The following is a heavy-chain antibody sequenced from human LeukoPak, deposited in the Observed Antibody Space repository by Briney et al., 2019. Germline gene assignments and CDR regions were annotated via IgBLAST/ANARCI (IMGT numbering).Heavy chain of an antibody. D-gene: IGHD6-19*01. CDR1: GGSFRGYY. Sequence: KPSETLSLTCAVYGGSFRGYYWSGIRQPPGKGLELSVEINHSGSTNYNPSVKSRGTISVDTSKNQFSLKLSSVTAAETAVYYCVGRYSSGWYGRSYYYSMDVWGKGTTVTVSS. CDR3: VGRYSSGWYGRSYYYSMDV. V-gene: IGHV4-34*01. CDR2: INHSGST. J-gene: IGHJ6*03.